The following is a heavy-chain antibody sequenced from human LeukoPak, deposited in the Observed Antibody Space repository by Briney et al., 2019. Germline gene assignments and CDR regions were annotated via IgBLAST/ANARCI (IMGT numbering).Heavy chain of an antibody. J-gene: IGHJ4*02. CDR3: ARDRYQLVSDY. CDR2: INGGNGNT. D-gene: IGHD6-13*01. Sequence: GASVKVSCKASGYTFTNYALHWVRQAPGQRLEWMGWINGGNGNTKYSLKFQGRVTINIDTSADTAYMELSSLRSEDTAVYYCARDRYQLVSDYWGQGTLVTVSS. V-gene: IGHV1-3*01. CDR1: GYTFTNYA.